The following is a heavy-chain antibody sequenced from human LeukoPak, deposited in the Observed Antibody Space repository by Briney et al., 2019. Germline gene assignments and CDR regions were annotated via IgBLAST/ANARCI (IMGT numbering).Heavy chain of an antibody. V-gene: IGHV4-59*01. Sequence: ASETLSLTCTVSGGSISSYYWSWIRQPPGKGLEWIGYIYYSGSTNYNPSLKSRVTISVDTSKNQFSLKLSSVTAADTAVYYCARVYSSTSGKNAFDIWGQGTMVTVSS. CDR2: IYYSGST. CDR1: GGSISSYY. CDR3: ARVYSSTSGKNAFDI. J-gene: IGHJ3*02. D-gene: IGHD6-6*01.